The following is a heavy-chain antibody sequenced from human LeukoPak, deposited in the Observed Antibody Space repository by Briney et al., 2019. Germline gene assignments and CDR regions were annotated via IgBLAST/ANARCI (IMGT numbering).Heavy chain of an antibody. D-gene: IGHD2-15*01. CDR1: GFTFSNYG. CDR2: ISANGGIT. Sequence: GGSLRLSCAASGFTFSNYGMSWVRQAPGQGLEWVSVISANGGITYYADSVKGRFTISRDNSKNTLYLKMNSLRAEDTAVYYFAKGRWQHLTRDFDYWGQGILVTVSS. J-gene: IGHJ4*02. V-gene: IGHV3-23*01. CDR3: AKGRWQHLTRDFDY.